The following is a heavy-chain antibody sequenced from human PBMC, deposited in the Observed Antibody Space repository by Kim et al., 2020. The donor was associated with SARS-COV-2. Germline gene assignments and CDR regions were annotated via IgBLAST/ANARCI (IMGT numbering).Heavy chain of an antibody. CDR1: GYTFTGYY. J-gene: IGHJ5*02. V-gene: IGHV1-2*02. CDR3: ARVDCTNGVCHGWFDP. Sequence: ASVKVSCKASGYTFTGYYMHWVRQAPGQGLEWMGWINPNSGGTNYAQKFQGRVTMTRDTSISTAYMELSRLRSDDTAVYYCARVDCTNGVCHGWFDPWGQGTLVTVSS. D-gene: IGHD2-8*01. CDR2: INPNSGGT.